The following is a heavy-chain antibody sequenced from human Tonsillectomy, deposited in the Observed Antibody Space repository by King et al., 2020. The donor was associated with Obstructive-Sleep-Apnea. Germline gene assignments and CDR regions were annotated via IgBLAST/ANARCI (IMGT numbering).Heavy chain of an antibody. CDR2: ISFDGSNK. CDR1: GLTFSTYA. J-gene: IGHJ4*02. D-gene: IGHD3-10*01. CDR3: ARGGRLIRGGNYFDY. Sequence: VQLVESGGGVVQPGRSLRLSCAASGLTFSTYAIHWVRQAPGKGLEWVAVISFDGSNKYYADSVKGRFTTSRDNSKNTLYLQMNSLGAEDTAVYFCARGGRLIRGGNYFDYWGQGTLVTVSS. V-gene: IGHV3-30*04.